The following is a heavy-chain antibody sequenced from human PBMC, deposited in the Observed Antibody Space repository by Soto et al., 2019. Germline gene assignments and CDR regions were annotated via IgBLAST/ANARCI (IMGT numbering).Heavy chain of an antibody. Sequence: VTGTVSWSGVAYIRAAWKWIRQSPSRGLEWLGRTYYRSKWYNDYAVSVKSRITINPDTSKNQFSLQLNSVTPEDTAVYYCVRPPASGTPAPWGQGSLVTVSS. CDR1: WSGVAYIRAA. J-gene: IGHJ5*02. CDR2: TYYRSKWYN. D-gene: IGHD6-13*01. V-gene: IGHV6-1*01. CDR3: VRPPASGTPAP.